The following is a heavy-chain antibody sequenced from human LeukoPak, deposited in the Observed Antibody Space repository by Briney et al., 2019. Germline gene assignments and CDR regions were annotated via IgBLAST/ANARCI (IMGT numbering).Heavy chain of an antibody. V-gene: IGHV3-13*04. D-gene: IGHD4-17*01. Sequence: GGSLRLSCAASGFTFSSYDMHWVRQATGKGLEWVSGIGTAGDTYYPGSVKGRFTISRENPKSSLYLQMNSLRAGDTAVYYCAGGKGDYVHAFDIWGQGTMVTVSS. J-gene: IGHJ3*02. CDR1: GFTFSSYD. CDR2: IGTAGDT. CDR3: AGGKGDYVHAFDI.